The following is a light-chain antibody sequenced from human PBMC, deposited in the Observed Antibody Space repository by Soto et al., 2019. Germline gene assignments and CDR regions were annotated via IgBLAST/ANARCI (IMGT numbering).Light chain of an antibody. Sequence: DIQMTQSPSTLSASVGDRDTITCRASQSISSWLAWYQQKPGKAPKLLIYKASSLESGVPSRFSGSGSGTEFTLTISSLQPDDFATYYCQNYDSDPITFGQGTRLEI. CDR3: QNYDSDPIT. J-gene: IGKJ5*01. CDR2: KAS. CDR1: QSISSW. V-gene: IGKV1-5*03.